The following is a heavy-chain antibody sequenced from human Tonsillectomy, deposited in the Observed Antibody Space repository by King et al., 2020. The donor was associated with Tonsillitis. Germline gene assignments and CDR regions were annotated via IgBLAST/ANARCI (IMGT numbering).Heavy chain of an antibody. V-gene: IGHV3-30*18. CDR3: AKGPGTYWYFDL. CDR1: GCTFSNYG. CDR2: VSYDVSKK. J-gene: IGHJ2*01. Sequence: VQLVESGGGVLQPGRSLRLSCVASGCTFSNYGMHWVRQAPGKGLEWGAVVSYDVSKKYYADSVKGRFTISRDNSKNTLYLQVNSLRAEETAVYYCAKGPGTYWYFDLWGRGTLVTVSS.